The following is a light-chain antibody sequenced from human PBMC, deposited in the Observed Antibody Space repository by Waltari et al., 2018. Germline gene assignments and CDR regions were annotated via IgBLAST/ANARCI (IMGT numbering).Light chain of an antibody. J-gene: IGLJ1*01. CDR1: KLGDKY. Sequence: SYELTQPPSVSVSPGQTASITCSGDKLGDKYACWYQQKPGQSPVLVIYQDSKRPSGIPGLFSGSNSGNTATLTISGTQAMDEADYYCQAWDSSTASYVFGTGTKVTVL. V-gene: IGLV3-1*01. CDR3: QAWDSSTASYV. CDR2: QDS.